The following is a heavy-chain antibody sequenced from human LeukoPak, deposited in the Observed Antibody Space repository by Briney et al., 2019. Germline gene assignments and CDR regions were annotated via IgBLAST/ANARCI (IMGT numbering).Heavy chain of an antibody. Sequence: PGGPLRLSCAASGFTFSSYEMNWVRQAPGKGLEWVSYISGSGSTIYYADSVKGRFTISRDNAKNSLYLQVNSLRAEDTAIYYCVREAGFWFHPWDQGTLVTVSS. CDR2: ISGSGSTI. CDR1: GFTFSSYE. CDR3: VREAGFWFHP. J-gene: IGHJ5*02. V-gene: IGHV3-48*03.